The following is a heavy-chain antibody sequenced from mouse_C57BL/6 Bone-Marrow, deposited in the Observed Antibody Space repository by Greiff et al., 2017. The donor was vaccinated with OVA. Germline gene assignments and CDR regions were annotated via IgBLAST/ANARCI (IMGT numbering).Heavy chain of an antibody. J-gene: IGHJ2*01. CDR3: ARRLTTVVAEDY. CDR1: GYTFTSYW. Sequence: QVHVKQPGAELVKPGASVKMSCKASGYTFTSYWITWVKQRPGQGLEWIGDIYPGSGSTNYNEKFKSKATLTVDTSSSTAYMQLSSLTSEDSAVYYCARRLTTVVAEDYWGQGTTLTVSS. D-gene: IGHD1-1*01. V-gene: IGHV1-55*01. CDR2: IYPGSGST.